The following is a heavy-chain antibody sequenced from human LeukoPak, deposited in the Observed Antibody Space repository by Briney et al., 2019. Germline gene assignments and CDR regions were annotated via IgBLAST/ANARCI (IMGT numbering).Heavy chain of an antibody. CDR3: ARGVVIARFDY. V-gene: IGHV1-69*13. CDR2: IIPIFGTA. Sequence: GAPVKVSCKASGYTFTSYGFSWVRQAPGQGLEWMGGIIPIFGTANYAQKFQGRVTITADESTSTAYMELSSLRSEDTAVYYCARGVVIARFDYWGQGTLVTVSS. CDR1: GYTFTSYG. D-gene: IGHD2-21*01. J-gene: IGHJ4*02.